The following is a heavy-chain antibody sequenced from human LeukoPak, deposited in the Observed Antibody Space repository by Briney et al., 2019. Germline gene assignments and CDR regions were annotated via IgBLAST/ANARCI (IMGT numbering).Heavy chain of an antibody. J-gene: IGHJ4*02. CDR3: ARRGIAARAVDY. CDR2: INPSGGST. CDR1: GYTFTSYY. V-gene: IGHV1-46*01. Sequence: ASVKVSCKASGYTFTSYYMHWVRQAPGQGLEWMGIINPSGGSTSCAQKFQGRVTMTRDTSTSTVYMELSSLRSEDTAVYYCARRGIAARAVDYWGQGTLVTVSS. D-gene: IGHD6-6*01.